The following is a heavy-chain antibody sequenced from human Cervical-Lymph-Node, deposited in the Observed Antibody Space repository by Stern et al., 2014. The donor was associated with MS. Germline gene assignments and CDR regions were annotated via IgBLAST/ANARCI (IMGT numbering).Heavy chain of an antibody. V-gene: IGHV3-30*18. CDR2: ISHDGNNK. D-gene: IGHD6-19*01. Sequence: QVQLVESGGGVVQPGRSLRLSCAASGFTFNNYGFHWVRQAPGKGLEWVAVISHDGNNKYYADSVKGRFTISRDNSKNTVSLQMNSLRAEDTALYYCVKDQGPIAVAGTFDYWGQGTLVTVSS. J-gene: IGHJ4*02. CDR1: GFTFNNYG. CDR3: VKDQGPIAVAGTFDY.